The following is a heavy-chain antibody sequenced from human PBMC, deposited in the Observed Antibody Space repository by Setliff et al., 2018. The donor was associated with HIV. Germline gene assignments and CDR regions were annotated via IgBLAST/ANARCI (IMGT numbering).Heavy chain of an antibody. CDR3: ALTGHRLLRGYMDV. V-gene: IGHV4-4*07. J-gene: IGHJ6*03. D-gene: IGHD2-15*01. Sequence: SETLSLTCYVTDDPISSYYWSWVRQPAGKGLEWIGRLYVSGDTNYNPSLKSRVTMSLDTSKKHFSLKLKSVTATDTAVYYCALTGHRLLRGYMDVWGKGTTVTVSS. CDR1: DDPISSYY. CDR2: LYVSGDT.